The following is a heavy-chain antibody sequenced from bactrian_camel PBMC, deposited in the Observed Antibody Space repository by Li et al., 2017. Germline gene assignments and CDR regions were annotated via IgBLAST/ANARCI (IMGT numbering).Heavy chain of an antibody. J-gene: IGHJ4*01. V-gene: IGHV3S10*01. CDR3: AKSAYCGSGYCYTREYDY. D-gene: IGHD2*01. Sequence: SWFRQHPSGNGRQGIAAVDSDGTTTYADSSKGRFTISRDNAKNTLYLQLSSLKTEDTAMYYCAKSAYCGSGYCYTREYDYWGQGTQVTVS. CDR2: VDSDGTT.